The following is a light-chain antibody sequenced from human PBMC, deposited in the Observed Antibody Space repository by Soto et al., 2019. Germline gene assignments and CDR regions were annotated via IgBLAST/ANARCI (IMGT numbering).Light chain of an antibody. Sequence: EIVLTQFPATLSLSPGERATLSCRASQSVSSFLAWYQQKPGQAPRLLIWDASNRATGIPARFSGSGSGTDFTLTISSLEPEDFAVYYCQQRAIWPPYTFGQGTKLEIK. CDR1: QSVSSF. J-gene: IGKJ2*01. CDR3: QQRAIWPPYT. V-gene: IGKV3-11*01. CDR2: DAS.